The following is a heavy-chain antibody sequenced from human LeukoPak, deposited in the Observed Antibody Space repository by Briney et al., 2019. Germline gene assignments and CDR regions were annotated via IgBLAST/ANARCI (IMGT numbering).Heavy chain of an antibody. V-gene: IGHV4-34*01. CDR3: ARGTPRFDS. J-gene: IGHJ3*01. D-gene: IGHD2-15*01. Sequence: SETLSLTCAVYGGTFSGYYWNWIRHPPGKGLEWIGEINYSGSSNYNPSLKSRATISVDTSINQFSLKLNSLTAADTAMYYCARGTPRFDSWSQGTMVTVS. CDR1: GGTFSGYY. CDR2: INYSGSS.